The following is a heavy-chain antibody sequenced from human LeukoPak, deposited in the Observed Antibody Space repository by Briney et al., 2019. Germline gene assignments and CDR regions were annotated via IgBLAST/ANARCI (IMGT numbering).Heavy chain of an antibody. D-gene: IGHD3-10*01. Sequence: ASVKVSCKASGYTFTAYYMQWVRQAPGQGLEGMGWNNPNSSGTNYEQKFQGRVTMTRDTSISTAYMGLSRLTSDDTAVYYCARGRSDYYLDSWGQGTLVTVSS. CDR3: ARGRSDYYLDS. J-gene: IGHJ4*02. V-gene: IGHV1-2*02. CDR2: NNPNSSGT. CDR1: GYTFTAYY.